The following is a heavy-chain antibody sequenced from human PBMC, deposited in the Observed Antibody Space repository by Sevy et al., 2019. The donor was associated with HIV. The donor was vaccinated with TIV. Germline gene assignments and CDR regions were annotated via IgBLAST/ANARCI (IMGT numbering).Heavy chain of an antibody. V-gene: IGHV3-23*01. D-gene: IGHD1-7*01. J-gene: IGHJ3*01. Sequence: GGSLRLSCAASGFSFSNYAMSWVRQAPGKGLEWVSGMNAGGGGAYYADSVKGRFAISRDNSKNMVYLQMNSLRAEDTALYYCAKARIWELGEAFDLWGQGTMVTVSS. CDR1: GFSFSNYA. CDR3: AKARIWELGEAFDL. CDR2: MNAGGGGA.